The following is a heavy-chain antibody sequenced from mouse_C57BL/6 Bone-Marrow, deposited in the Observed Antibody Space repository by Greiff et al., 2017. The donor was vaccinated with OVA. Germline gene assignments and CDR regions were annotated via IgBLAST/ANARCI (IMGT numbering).Heavy chain of an antibody. D-gene: IGHD1-1*01. CDR2: IDPSDSYT. J-gene: IGHJ2*01. V-gene: IGHV1-69*01. Sequence: VQLQQPGAELVMPGASVKLSCKASGYTFTSYWMHWVKQRPGQGLEWIGEIDPSDSYTNYNQKFKGKSTLTVDKSSSTAYMQLSSLTSEDSAVYYCARGGYYYAYWGQGTNLTVSS. CDR3: ARGGYYYAY. CDR1: GYTFTSYW.